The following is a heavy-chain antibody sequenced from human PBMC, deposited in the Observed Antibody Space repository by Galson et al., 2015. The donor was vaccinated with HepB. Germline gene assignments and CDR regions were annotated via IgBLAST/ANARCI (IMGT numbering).Heavy chain of an antibody. Sequence: SVKVSCKASGGTFSSYAISWVRQAPGQGLEWMGGIIPIFDTANYAQKFQGRVTITADESTSTAYMELSSLRSEDTAVYYCARGSGGSGEVEIIDYWGQGTLVTVSS. J-gene: IGHJ4*02. D-gene: IGHD2-15*01. CDR1: GGTFSSYA. V-gene: IGHV1-69*13. CDR3: ARGSGGSGEVEIIDY. CDR2: IIPIFDTA.